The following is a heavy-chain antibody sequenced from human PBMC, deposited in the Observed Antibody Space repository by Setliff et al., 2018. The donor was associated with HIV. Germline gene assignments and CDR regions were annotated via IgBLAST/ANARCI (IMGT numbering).Heavy chain of an antibody. Sequence: GGSLRLSCAASGFTFSNAWMSWVRQAPGKGLEWVAVIWYDGINKYYADSVKGRFTISRDNSKNTLYLQMNSLRAEDTAMYYCATSLMGQYFYYWSQGTLVTVSS. CDR1: GFTFSNAW. J-gene: IGHJ4*02. CDR2: IWYDGINK. D-gene: IGHD3-10*01. CDR3: ATSLMGQYFYY. V-gene: IGHV3-33*08.